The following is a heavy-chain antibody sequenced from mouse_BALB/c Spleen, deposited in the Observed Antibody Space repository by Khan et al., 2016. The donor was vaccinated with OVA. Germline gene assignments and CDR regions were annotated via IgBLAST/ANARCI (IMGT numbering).Heavy chain of an antibody. CDR2: ISSGSSTI. CDR3: ASDSNFDY. CDR1: GFTFSRFG. J-gene: IGHJ2*01. Sequence: EVELVESGGGLVQPGGSRKLSCAASGFTFSRFGMHWVRQAPEKGLEWVAYISSGSSTIYYGDTVKGRFTISRDNPKNTLFLQMTSLRSEDTAMYYCASDSNFDYWGQGTTLTVSS. D-gene: IGHD2-4*01. V-gene: IGHV5-17*02.